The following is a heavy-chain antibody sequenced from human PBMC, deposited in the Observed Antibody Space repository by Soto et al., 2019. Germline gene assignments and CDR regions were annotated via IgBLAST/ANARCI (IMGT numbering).Heavy chain of an antibody. D-gene: IGHD2-15*01. J-gene: IGHJ4*02. CDR1: GYSFTSSG. CDR2: ISAYNGNT. Sequence: ASAKLSCKSPGYSFTSSGMRWLRQAHGEGLEWMGWISAYNGNTNYAQKLQGRVTMTTDTSTSTAYMELRSLRSDDTAVYYCARKVPYCSGGSCYSPADYWGQGTLVTVSS. V-gene: IGHV1-18*01. CDR3: ARKVPYCSGGSCYSPADY.